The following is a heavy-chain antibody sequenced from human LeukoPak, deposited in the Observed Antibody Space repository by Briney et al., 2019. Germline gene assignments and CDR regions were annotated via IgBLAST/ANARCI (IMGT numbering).Heavy chain of an antibody. J-gene: IGHJ4*02. CDR2: VSGSGGST. D-gene: IGHD1-26*01. CDR3: AKLKGAHLTRDDY. Sequence: PGGSLRLSCAASGFTFSSYAMTWVRQAPGKGLEWVSAVSGSGGSTYYADSVKGRFTISRDNSKNTLFLQMNSLRAEDTAVYYCAKLKGAHLTRDDYWGQGTLVTVSS. CDR1: GFTFSSYA. V-gene: IGHV3-23*01.